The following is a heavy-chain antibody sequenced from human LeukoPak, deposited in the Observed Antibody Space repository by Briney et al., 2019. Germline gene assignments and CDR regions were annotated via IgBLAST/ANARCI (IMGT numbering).Heavy chain of an antibody. Sequence: PSETLSLTCTVSGGSISSYYWSWIRQPPGKGLEWIGYIYYSGSTNYNPSLKSRVTISVDTSKNQFSLKLSSVTAADTAVYYCARESFLGSGSYYDAFDIWGQGTMVTVSS. CDR2: IYYSGST. V-gene: IGHV4-59*01. D-gene: IGHD3-10*01. CDR3: ARESFLGSGSYYDAFDI. J-gene: IGHJ3*02. CDR1: GGSISSYY.